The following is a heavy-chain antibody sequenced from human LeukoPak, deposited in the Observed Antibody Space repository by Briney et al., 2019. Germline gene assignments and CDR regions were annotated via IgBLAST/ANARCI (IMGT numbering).Heavy chain of an antibody. Sequence: PSETLSLTCTVSGGSISSYYWSWIRQPPGKGLEWIGYIYYSGSTNYNPSLNSRVTISVDTSKNQFSLKVTSVTAADTAVYFCARTSRHYYGSGSNLKPWPAGMDVWGQGTTVTVSS. CDR1: GGSISSYY. D-gene: IGHD3-10*01. V-gene: IGHV4-59*01. CDR2: IYYSGST. CDR3: ARTSRHYYGSGSNLKPWPAGMDV. J-gene: IGHJ6*02.